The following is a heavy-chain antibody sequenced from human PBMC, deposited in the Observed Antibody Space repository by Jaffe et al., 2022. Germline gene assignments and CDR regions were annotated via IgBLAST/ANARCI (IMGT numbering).Heavy chain of an antibody. V-gene: IGHV4-59*01. J-gene: IGHJ6*03. D-gene: IGHD6-19*01. CDR3: ARVGGSGWYEDYYYYYYMDV. CDR1: GGSISSYY. Sequence: QVQLQESGPGLVKPSETLSLTCTVSGGSISSYYWSWIRQPPGKGLEWIGYIYYSGSTNYNPSLKSRVTISVDTSKNQFSLKLSSVTAADTAVYYCARVGGSGWYEDYYYYYYMDVWGKGTTVTVSS. CDR2: IYYSGST.